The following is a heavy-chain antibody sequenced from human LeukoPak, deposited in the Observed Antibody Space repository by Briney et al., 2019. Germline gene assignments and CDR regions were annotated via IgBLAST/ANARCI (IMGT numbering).Heavy chain of an antibody. CDR2: IRSSGDIT. CDR3: VRDPDALDY. J-gene: IGHJ4*02. V-gene: IGHV3-48*02. CDR1: GFTFSRYS. Sequence: PGGSLRLSCAASGFTFSRYSMNWVRQAPGKGLEWVSYIRSSGDITYYADPVKGRFTISRDSAKDSLYLQMNSLRDEDTAVYYCVRDPDALDYWGQGTLVTVSS.